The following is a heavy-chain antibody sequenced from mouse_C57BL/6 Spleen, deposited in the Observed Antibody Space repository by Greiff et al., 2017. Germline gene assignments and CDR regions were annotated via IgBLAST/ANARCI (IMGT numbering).Heavy chain of an antibody. D-gene: IGHD1-1*01. Sequence: EVQVVESGGGLVKPGGSLKLSCAASGFTFSDYGMHWVRQAPEKGLEWVAYISSGSSTIYYADTVTGRFTISRDNAKNTLFLQMTSLRSEDTAMYYCAKSYNRLFADWGKGTLVTVSA. CDR2: ISSGSSTI. J-gene: IGHJ3*01. V-gene: IGHV5-17*01. CDR1: GFTFSDYG. CDR3: AKSYNRLFAD.